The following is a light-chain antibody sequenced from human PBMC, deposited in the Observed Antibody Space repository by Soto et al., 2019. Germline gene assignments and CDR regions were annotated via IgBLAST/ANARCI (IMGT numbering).Light chain of an antibody. CDR1: QSVSTY. Sequence: EIVLTQSPATLSLSPGERAALSCRASQSVSTYLAWYQQKPGQAPRLLIYDASNRATGIPARFSGSGSGTPFTLTISSLEPEDFALYYCQQRSNWPPFGQGTKLEVK. CDR2: DAS. J-gene: IGKJ2*01. CDR3: QQRSNWPP. V-gene: IGKV3-11*01.